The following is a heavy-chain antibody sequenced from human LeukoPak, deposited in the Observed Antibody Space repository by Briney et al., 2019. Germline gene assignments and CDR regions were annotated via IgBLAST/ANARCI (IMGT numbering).Heavy chain of an antibody. D-gene: IGHD5-18*01. CDR2: IYYSGST. CDR1: GGSISSYY. Sequence: PSETLSLTCTVSGGSISSYYWSWIRQPPGKGLEWIGYIYYSGSTNYNPSLKSRVTISVDTSKNQFSLKLSSVTAADTAVYYCARERGRSYGSVPYYYYYYMDVWGKGTTVTVSS. J-gene: IGHJ6*03. CDR3: ARERGRSYGSVPYYYYYYMDV. V-gene: IGHV4-59*01.